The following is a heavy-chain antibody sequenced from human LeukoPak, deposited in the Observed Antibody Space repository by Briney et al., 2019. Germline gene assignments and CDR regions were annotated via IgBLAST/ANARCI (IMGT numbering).Heavy chain of an antibody. CDR1: GGSISAYY. Sequence: SETLSLTCTVSGGSISAYYWSWIRQPPGKGLEWIGRTYTSGSTNYNPSLKSRVTMSVDTSKNQFSLKLSSVTAADTAVYYCARDRYYYDSSGYYYWFDPWGQGTLVTVSS. J-gene: IGHJ5*02. V-gene: IGHV4-4*07. CDR3: ARDRYYYDSSGYYYWFDP. CDR2: TYTSGST. D-gene: IGHD3-22*01.